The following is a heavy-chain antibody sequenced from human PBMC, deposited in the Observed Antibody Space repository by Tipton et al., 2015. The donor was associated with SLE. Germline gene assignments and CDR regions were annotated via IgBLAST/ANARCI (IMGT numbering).Heavy chain of an antibody. J-gene: IGHJ3*02. CDR2: SYYSGTT. Sequence: TLSLTCTVSGGSISSSSYYWGWIRQSPGKGLEWIGSSYYSGTTYYNPSLKSRVTISVDTSKNQISLNLNSVIAADTAVYYCARGSKGLRWGQNAFDIWGQGTMVTVSS. CDR3: ARGSKGLRWGQNAFDI. D-gene: IGHD5-12*01. V-gene: IGHV4-39*01. CDR1: GGSISSSSYY.